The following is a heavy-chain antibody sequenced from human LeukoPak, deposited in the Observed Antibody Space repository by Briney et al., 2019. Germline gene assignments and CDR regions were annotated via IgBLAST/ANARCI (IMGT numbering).Heavy chain of an antibody. V-gene: IGHV4-34*01. CDR1: GGSFSGYY. Sequence: SETLSLTCAVYGGSFSGYYWSWIRQPPGKGLEWIGEINHSGSTNYNPSLKSRVTILVDTSKNQFSLKLSSVTAADTAVYYCAREYSSSSVGAFDIWGQGTMVTVSS. CDR3: AREYSSSSVGAFDI. CDR2: INHSGST. D-gene: IGHD6-6*01. J-gene: IGHJ3*02.